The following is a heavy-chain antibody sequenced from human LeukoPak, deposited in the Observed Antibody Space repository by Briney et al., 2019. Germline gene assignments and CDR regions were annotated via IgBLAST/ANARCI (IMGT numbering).Heavy chain of an antibody. CDR2: ISGSDGGT. J-gene: IGHJ2*01. D-gene: IGHD1-26*01. V-gene: IGHV3-23*01. CDR3: AKGRSGDDRLHWYFDL. CDR1: GFTFSSYA. Sequence: GGSLRLSCAASGFTFSSYAMSWVRQAPGKGLEWVSGISGSDGGTHYADSVKGRFTISRDNSKNTLYLQMNSLRAEDTALYYCAKGRSGDDRLHWYFDLWGRGTLVTVSS.